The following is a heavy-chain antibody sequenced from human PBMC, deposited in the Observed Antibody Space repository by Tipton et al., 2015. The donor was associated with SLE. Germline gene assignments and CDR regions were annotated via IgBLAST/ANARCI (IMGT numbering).Heavy chain of an antibody. Sequence: SLRLSCAASGFTFSGYGMHWVRQAPGKGLEWVAVIWYGGSKKYYADSVKGRFTISRDTSKNTLYLQMNSLRAEDTAVYYCARVAHSSGWYKGWFDPWGQGTLVTVSS. V-gene: IGHV3-33*01. CDR2: IWYGGSKK. CDR3: ARVAHSSGWYKGWFDP. J-gene: IGHJ5*02. D-gene: IGHD6-19*01. CDR1: GFTFSGYG.